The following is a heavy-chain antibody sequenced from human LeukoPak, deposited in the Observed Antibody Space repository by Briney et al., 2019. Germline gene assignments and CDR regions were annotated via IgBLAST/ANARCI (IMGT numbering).Heavy chain of an antibody. CDR3: ARTYSSSDEFDY. V-gene: IGHV1-46*01. Sequence: ASVKVSCKASGYTFTSYYIHRVRQAPGQGLEWMGIINPSGGSTTYAQKFQGRVAMTRGTSTSRVYMEVSSLRSEDTAVYYCARTYSSSDEFDYWGQGTLVTVSS. J-gene: IGHJ4*02. CDR2: INPSGGST. CDR1: GYTFTSYY. D-gene: IGHD6-13*01.